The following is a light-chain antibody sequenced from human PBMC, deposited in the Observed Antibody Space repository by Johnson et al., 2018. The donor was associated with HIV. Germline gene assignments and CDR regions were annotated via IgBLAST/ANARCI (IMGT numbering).Light chain of an antibody. J-gene: IGLJ1*01. CDR2: DNN. V-gene: IGLV1-51*01. CDR1: SSNIGNNY. CDR3: GPWDSSLSAHV. Sequence: QSVLTQPPSVSAAPGQKVTISCSGSSSNIGNNYVSWYQQLPGTAPKLLIYDNNKRPSGIPDRFSGSKSGTSATLGITGLQTGDEADYYCGPWDSSLSAHVFVTGTKVTVL.